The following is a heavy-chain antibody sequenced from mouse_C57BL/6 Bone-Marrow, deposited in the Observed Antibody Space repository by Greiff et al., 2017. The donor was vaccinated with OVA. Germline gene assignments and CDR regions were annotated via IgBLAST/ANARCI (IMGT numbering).Heavy chain of an antibody. D-gene: IGHD2-12*01. J-gene: IGHJ4*01. CDR2: IDPENGDT. CDR3: TTNYRDYYAMDY. CDR1: GFNIKDDY. V-gene: IGHV14-4*01. Sequence: EVQLQQSGAELVRPGASVKLSCTASGFNIKDDYMHWVKQRPEQGLEWIGWIDPENGDTEYASKFQGKATITADTSSSTAYLQLSSLTSEDTAVYYCTTNYRDYYAMDYWGQGTSVTVSS.